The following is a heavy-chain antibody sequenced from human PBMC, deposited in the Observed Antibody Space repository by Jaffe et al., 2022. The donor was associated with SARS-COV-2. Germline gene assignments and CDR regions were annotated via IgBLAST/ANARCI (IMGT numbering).Heavy chain of an antibody. J-gene: IGHJ6*03. D-gene: IGHD2-15*01. CDR3: ARTMWATGHCSGAGCSPLKDYSYYYMDV. V-gene: IGHV1-69*01. Sequence: QVQLVQSGAEVKKPGSSVKVSCKASGGTFSSYAISWVRQAPGQGLEWMGGIIPIFGTAINPQKFQGRVTITADESTSTAYMELSSLRSEDTAIYYCARTMWATGHCSGAGCSPLKDYSYYYMDVWGKGTTVTVSS. CDR1: GGTFSSYA. CDR2: IIPIFGTA.